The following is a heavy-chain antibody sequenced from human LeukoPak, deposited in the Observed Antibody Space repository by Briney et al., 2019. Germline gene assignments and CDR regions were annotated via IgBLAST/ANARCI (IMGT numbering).Heavy chain of an antibody. V-gene: IGHV3-33*01. J-gene: IGHJ6*02. CDR1: GFAFSSYG. CDR3: ARERTLYVSGSGYGMDV. Sequence: GGSLRLSCGASGFAFSSYGMHWVRQAPGKGLEWVALIWYDGSNKYYADSVEGRFTISRDSSKNTLYLEMSSLRAEDTAVYFCARERTLYVSGSGYGMDVWGQGTTVTVSS. CDR2: IWYDGSNK. D-gene: IGHD3-10*01.